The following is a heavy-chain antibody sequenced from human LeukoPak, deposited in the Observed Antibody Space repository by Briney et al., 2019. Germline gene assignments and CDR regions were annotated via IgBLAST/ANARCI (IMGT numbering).Heavy chain of an antibody. CDR3: ARGSYYDCSGYPLEY. V-gene: IGHV4-59*01. Sequence: PSETLSLTCTVSGGSISSYYWSWIRQPPGKGLECIGYIYYSGSTKYNPSLKSRVTLSVNTSKNQFSLKLRPVTAADTAVYFCARGSYYDCSGYPLEYWGQGTLVTVSS. J-gene: IGHJ4*02. CDR1: GGSISSYY. D-gene: IGHD3-22*01. CDR2: IYYSGST.